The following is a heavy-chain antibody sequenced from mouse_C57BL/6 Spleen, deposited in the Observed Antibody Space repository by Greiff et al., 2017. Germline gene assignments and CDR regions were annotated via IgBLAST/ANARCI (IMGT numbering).Heavy chain of an antibody. J-gene: IGHJ2*01. V-gene: IGHV1-82*01. CDR3: ASSPFDY. CDR1: GYAFSSSW. Sequence: QVQLKESGPELVKPGASVKISCKASGYAFSSSWMNWVKQRPGKGLEWIGRIYPGAGDTNYNGKFKGKATLTADKSSSTAYMQLSSLTSEDSAVYFCASSPFDYWGQGTTLTVSS. CDR2: IYPGAGDT.